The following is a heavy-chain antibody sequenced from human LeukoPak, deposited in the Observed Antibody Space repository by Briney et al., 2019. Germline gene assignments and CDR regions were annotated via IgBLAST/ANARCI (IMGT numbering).Heavy chain of an antibody. CDR3: ARDNENYYGSGSPIPYYFDY. V-gene: IGHV4-38-2*02. CDR2: IYHSGST. CDR1: GYSISSGYY. Sequence: PSETLSLTCTVSGYSISSGYYWGWSRQPPGKGLEWIGSIYHSGSTYYNPSLKSRVTISVDTSKNQFSLKLSSVTAADTAVYYCARDNENYYGSGSPIPYYFDYWGQGTLVTVSS. J-gene: IGHJ4*02. D-gene: IGHD3-10*01.